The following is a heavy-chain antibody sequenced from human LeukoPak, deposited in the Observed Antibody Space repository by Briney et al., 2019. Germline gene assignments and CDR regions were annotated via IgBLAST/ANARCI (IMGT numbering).Heavy chain of an antibody. Sequence: GGSLRLSCAASGFTFGSYGMSWVRQAPGKGLEWVSAISGSGGSTYYADSVKGRFTISRDNSKNTLYLQMNSLRAEDTAVYYCARGVTGVRGVIDYYYMDVWGKGTTVTISS. J-gene: IGHJ6*03. V-gene: IGHV3-23*01. CDR2: ISGSGGST. CDR3: ARGVTGVRGVIDYYYMDV. CDR1: GFTFGSYG. D-gene: IGHD3-10*01.